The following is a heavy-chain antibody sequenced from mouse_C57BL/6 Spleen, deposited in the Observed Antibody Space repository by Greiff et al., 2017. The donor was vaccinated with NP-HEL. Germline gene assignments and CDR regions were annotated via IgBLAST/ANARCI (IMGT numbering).Heavy chain of an antibody. D-gene: IGHD2-1*01. CDR1: GFSLTSYG. V-gene: IGHV2-6*01. Sequence: VKLQESGPGLVAPSQSLSITCTVSGFSLTSYGVDWVRQSPGKGLEWLGVIWGVGSTYYNSAPNSRLSISKDNSTSQVFLKMNSLQTDDTAMYYCASSQGYYGNYGAMDYWGQGTSVTVSA. CDR2: IWGVGST. J-gene: IGHJ4*01. CDR3: ASSQGYYGNYGAMDY.